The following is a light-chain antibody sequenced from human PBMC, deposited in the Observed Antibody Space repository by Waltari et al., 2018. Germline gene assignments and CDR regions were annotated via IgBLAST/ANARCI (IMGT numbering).Light chain of an antibody. Sequence: QSALTQPASVSGFPGQSISISCIGTSSDIGSFDLVSWYQQHPDKGPKLIIHDMTERPSGVSPRFSAFKSGNTASLEISGLQAEDEADYYCCSYAHSRALFGSGTKVTVL. J-gene: IGLJ6*01. CDR2: DMT. V-gene: IGLV2-23*02. CDR1: SSDIGSFDL. CDR3: CSYAHSRAL.